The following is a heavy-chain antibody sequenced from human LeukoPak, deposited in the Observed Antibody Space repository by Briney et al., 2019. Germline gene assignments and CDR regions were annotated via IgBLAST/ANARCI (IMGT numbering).Heavy chain of an antibody. V-gene: IGHV3-30*04. J-gene: IGHJ4*02. Sequence: GGSLRLSCAASGFTFSSYAMHWVRQAPGKGLEWVAVISYDGSNKYYADSVKGRFTISRDNAKNSLYLQMNSLRAEDTAVYYCARSPTGSGWYYFDYWGQGTLVTVSS. D-gene: IGHD6-19*01. CDR1: GFTFSSYA. CDR2: ISYDGSNK. CDR3: ARSPTGSGWYYFDY.